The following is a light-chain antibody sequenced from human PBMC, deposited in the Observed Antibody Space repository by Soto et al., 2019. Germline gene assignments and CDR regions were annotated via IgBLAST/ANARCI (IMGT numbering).Light chain of an antibody. CDR2: GAS. CDR1: QTIIGNY. Sequence: ESVLTQSPGTLSLSPGERATLSCRASQTIIGNYLAWYQQKPGQAPRLLIYGASNRATGVPDRFSGSYSGTDFSLTITILEPEDFAVYYCEQHVNSVYIFGQGTRLEIK. CDR3: EQHVNSVYI. J-gene: IGKJ2*01. V-gene: IGKV3-20*01.